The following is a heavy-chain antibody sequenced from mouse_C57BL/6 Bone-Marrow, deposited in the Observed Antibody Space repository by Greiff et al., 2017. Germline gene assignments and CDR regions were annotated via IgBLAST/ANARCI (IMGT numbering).Heavy chain of an antibody. CDR3: ARVTTPVLDV. D-gene: IGHD1-1*01. J-gene: IGHJ1*03. CDR1: GFTFSSYA. Sequence: EVQLVESGGGLVKPGGSLKLSCAASGFTFSSYAMSWVRQTPEQRLEWVATISDGGSYTYYPDNVKGRFTISRDNAKNNLYLQLSRLKSEDTAMYYCARVTTPVLDVWGTGTTVTVSS. CDR2: ISDGGSYT. V-gene: IGHV5-4*01.